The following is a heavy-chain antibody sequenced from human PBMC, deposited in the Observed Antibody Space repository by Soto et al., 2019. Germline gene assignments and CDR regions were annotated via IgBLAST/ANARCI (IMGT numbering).Heavy chain of an antibody. CDR2: IKQDGSEQ. V-gene: IGHV3-7*01. Sequence: GSLRLSCVASGFTFSNYAMSWVRQVPGKGLEWVASIKQDGSEQYSVDSVKGRFAISRDNARNSLYLQMNSLRVEDTAVYYCARDLPYFHFWTAPGGIDPWGQGTLVTVSS. D-gene: IGHD3-3*01. CDR1: GFTFSNYA. CDR3: ARDLPYFHFWTAPGGIDP. J-gene: IGHJ5*02.